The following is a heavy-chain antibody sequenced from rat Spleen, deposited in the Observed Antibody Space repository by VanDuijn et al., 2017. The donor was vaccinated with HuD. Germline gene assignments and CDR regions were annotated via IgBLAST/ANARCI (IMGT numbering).Heavy chain of an antibody. CDR1: GFTFSNYG. Sequence: EVELVESGGGLVQPGRSLKLSCAASGFTFSNYGMAWVRQAPKKGLEWVASISTSGGSTYYRDAVKGRFTIYRNNAKSNLYMQMDSLRSEDTASYYCTTAWVLNYWGQGVMVTVSS. V-gene: IGHV5-27*01. J-gene: IGHJ2*01. CDR2: ISTSGGST. CDR3: TTAWVLNY. D-gene: IGHD1-7*01.